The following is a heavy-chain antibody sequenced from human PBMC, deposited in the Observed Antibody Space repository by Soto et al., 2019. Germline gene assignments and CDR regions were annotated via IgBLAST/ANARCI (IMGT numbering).Heavy chain of an antibody. D-gene: IGHD3-3*01. CDR1: GFTVSSYY. J-gene: IGHJ4*02. CDR3: ARDTLGGAYNFWH. Sequence: EVQLVESGGGLVQPGGSLRLSCAASGFTVSSYYMTWVRQAPGQGLEWVSVISSGGSTYYADSAKGRFTISRDNSKNTLYLQMNRLRADDTAVYYCARDTLGGAYNFWHGGQGTLVTVSS. V-gene: IGHV3-66*01. CDR2: ISSGGST.